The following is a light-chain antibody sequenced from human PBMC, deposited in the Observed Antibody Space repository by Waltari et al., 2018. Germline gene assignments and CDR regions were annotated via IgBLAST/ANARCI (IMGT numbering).Light chain of an antibody. CDR2: DAS. Sequence: DIQMTQSPSTLSASVGDRVTITCRASQSISSWLAWYQQKPGKDPKLLIYDASSLESGVPSRFSGSGSGTEFTLTISSLQPDDFATYYCQQYNSYSLFGQGTKLEIK. J-gene: IGKJ2*01. CDR3: QQYNSYSL. CDR1: QSISSW. V-gene: IGKV1-5*01.